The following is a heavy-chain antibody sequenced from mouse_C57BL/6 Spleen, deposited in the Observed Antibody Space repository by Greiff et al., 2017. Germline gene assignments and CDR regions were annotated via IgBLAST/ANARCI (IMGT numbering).Heavy chain of an antibody. CDR1: GYTFTSYW. D-gene: IGHD1-1*01. CDR2: IDPSDSYT. J-gene: IGHJ2*01. Sequence: QVQLQQPGAELVMPGASVKLSCKASGYTFTSYWMHWVKQRPGQGLEWIGEIDPSDSYTNYNQKFKGKSTLTVDKSSSTAYMQLSSLTAADSAVDYCARGITTVVGVVDYWGQGTTLTVSS. V-gene: IGHV1-69*01. CDR3: ARGITTVVGVVDY.